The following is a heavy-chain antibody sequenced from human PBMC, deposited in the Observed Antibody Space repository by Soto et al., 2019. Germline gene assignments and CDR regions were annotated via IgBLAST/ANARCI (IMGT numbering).Heavy chain of an antibody. CDR1: GGTFSSYA. V-gene: IGHV1-69*13. CDR2: IIPIFGTA. CDR3: ARCLEDYYDSSAVYYYYYGMDV. Sequence: GASVKVSCKASGGTFSSYAISWVRQAPGQGLEWMGGIIPIFGTANYAQKFQGRVTITADESTSTAYMELSSLRSEDTAVYYCARCLEDYYDSSAVYYYYYGMDVWGQGTTVTVSS. D-gene: IGHD3-22*01. J-gene: IGHJ6*02.